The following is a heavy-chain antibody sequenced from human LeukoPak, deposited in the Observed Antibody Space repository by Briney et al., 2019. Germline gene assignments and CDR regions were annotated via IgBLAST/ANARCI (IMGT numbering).Heavy chain of an antibody. V-gene: IGHV1-3*01. J-gene: IGHJ4*02. CDR3: ARGAGFAEPLPEY. CDR2: INAGHGNT. Sequence: ASVEVSCKASGYTFTNYAIQWVRQVPGQRLEWMGWINAGHGNTKYSQKLQGRVTITRDTSASTAYMELSSLRSEDTAVYYCARGAGFAEPLPEYWGQGTLLTVSS. D-gene: IGHD1-14*01. CDR1: GYTFTNYA.